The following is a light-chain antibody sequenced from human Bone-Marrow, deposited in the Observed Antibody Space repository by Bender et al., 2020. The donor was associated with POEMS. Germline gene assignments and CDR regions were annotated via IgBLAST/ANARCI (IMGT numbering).Light chain of an antibody. CDR1: NIESKS. J-gene: IGLJ2*01. Sequence: SYVLTQPPSVSVAPGKTASISCAGNNIESKSVHWYQQKSGQAPVLVVYDDSDRPSGIPERFSGSNSGKTATLTISGVEAGDEADYYCQLWDSASDHVVFGGGAKLTVL. V-gene: IGLV3-21*03. CDR2: DDS. CDR3: QLWDSASDHVV.